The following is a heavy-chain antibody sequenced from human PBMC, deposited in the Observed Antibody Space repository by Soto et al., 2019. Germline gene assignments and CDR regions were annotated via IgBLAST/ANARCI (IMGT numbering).Heavy chain of an antibody. CDR3: ATSIAADITPHWFET. V-gene: IGHV3-30-3*01. J-gene: IGHJ5*02. CDR1: WFTFSSYA. Sequence: GGSLRRSCAASWFTFSSYAMHCVRQAAGKGLEWLAVISYDGSNKYYADSVKGRFTISRDNSKNTLYLQMNSLRAEDTAVYYCATSIAADITPHWFETWGKGSMVTVSS. CDR2: ISYDGSNK. D-gene: IGHD6-13*01.